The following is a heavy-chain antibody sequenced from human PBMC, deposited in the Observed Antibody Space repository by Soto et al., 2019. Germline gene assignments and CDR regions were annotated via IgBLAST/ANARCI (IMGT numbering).Heavy chain of an antibody. CDR2: IYYSGST. J-gene: IGHJ5*02. V-gene: IGHV4-31*03. D-gene: IGHD3-10*01. CDR3: ARDPSRRGWFDP. CDR1: GGSISSGGYY. Sequence: PSETLSLTCTVSGGSISSGGYYWSWTRQHPGKGLEWIGYIYYSGSTYYNPSLKSRVTISVDTSKNQFSLKLSSVTAADTAVYYCARDPSRRGWFDPWGQGALVTDSS.